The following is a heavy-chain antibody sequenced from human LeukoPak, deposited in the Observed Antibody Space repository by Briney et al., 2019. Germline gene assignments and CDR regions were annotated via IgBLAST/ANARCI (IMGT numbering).Heavy chain of an antibody. J-gene: IGHJ4*02. CDR1: GGSFSGYY. Sequence: SETLSLTCAVYGGSFSGYYWSWIRQPPGKGLEWIGEINHSGSTNYNPSLKSRVTISVDTSKNQFSLKLSSVTAADTAVYYCARGHPDSFDYWGQGTLVTVSS. CDR3: ARGHPDSFDY. V-gene: IGHV4-34*01. CDR2: INHSGST.